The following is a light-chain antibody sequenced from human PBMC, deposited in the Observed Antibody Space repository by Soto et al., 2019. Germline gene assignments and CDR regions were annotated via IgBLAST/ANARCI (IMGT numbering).Light chain of an antibody. CDR3: QQYNNWPFS. CDR2: DVS. V-gene: IGKV3-15*01. Sequence: TMTTQSPATLSVSPGERATLSCRAGQGVTTNFAWYQQKSGQSPRLLIYDVSIRATGVPARFSGTGSETDFTLTISGLQSEDSAIYFCQQYNNWPFSFGQGTRLEIK. J-gene: IGKJ5*01. CDR1: QGVTTN.